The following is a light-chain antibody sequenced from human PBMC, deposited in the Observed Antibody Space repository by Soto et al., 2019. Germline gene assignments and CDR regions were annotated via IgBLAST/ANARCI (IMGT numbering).Light chain of an antibody. Sequence: DIQVTQSPPTLSASVGYRVTITCRAIQTISTWMDWYQQKPGKAPKLLVYDASTLQSGVASRFSGSGSGTEFTLIISGLQPDDSATYYCQQYTNTNNPWMFGQGTKVDIK. J-gene: IGKJ1*01. V-gene: IGKV1-5*01. CDR1: QTISTW. CDR2: DAS. CDR3: QQYTNTNNPWM.